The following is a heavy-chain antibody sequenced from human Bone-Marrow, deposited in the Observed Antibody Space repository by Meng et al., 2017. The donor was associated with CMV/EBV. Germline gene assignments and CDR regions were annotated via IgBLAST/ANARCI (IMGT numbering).Heavy chain of an antibody. J-gene: IGHJ1*01. V-gene: IGHV1-18*01. CDR2: ISAYNGNT. CDR3: ARDDYDFWSGYPKYFQH. D-gene: IGHD3-3*01. Sequence: QVQSVQAGAEVKKPGASVKVPVKASGYTFTSYGISWLRQAPGQGLEWMGWISAYNGNTNYAQKLQGRVTMTTDTSTSTAYMELRSLRSDDTAVYYCARDDYDFWSGYPKYFQHWGQGTLVTVSS. CDR1: GYTFTSYG.